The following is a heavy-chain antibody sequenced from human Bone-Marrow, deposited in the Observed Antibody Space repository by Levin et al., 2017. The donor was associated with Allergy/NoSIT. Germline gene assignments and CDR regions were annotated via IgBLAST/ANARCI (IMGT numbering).Heavy chain of an antibody. CDR1: FFTFSFFI. V-gene: IGHV3-21*01. CDR2: LRRLRRSL. CDR3: ARDRKSSGYDDWAFDI. D-gene: IGHD5-12*01. Sequence: GFSLLLSFSSSFFTFSFFILFCVRQAPGTFLSFFSSLRRLRRSLSYADSVKGRFTISRDNAKNSLYLQMNSLRAEDTAVYYCARDRKSSGYDDWAFDIWGQGTMVTVSS. J-gene: IGHJ3*02.